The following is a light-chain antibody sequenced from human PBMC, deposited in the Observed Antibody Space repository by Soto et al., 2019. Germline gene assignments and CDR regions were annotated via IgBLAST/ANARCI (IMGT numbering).Light chain of an antibody. V-gene: IGKV3D-15*01. CDR1: QRIGRN. J-gene: IGKJ1*01. CDR3: QQYNTWPRT. Sequence: EILLTQSPATLSLSPGDSATLSCRASQRIGRNVAWYQQKPGQAPRLLISAASTGAAGVPARFIAAGSGTVFTLTIRSLQSEDFAIYYCQQYNTWPRTFGQGTKVDIK. CDR2: AAS.